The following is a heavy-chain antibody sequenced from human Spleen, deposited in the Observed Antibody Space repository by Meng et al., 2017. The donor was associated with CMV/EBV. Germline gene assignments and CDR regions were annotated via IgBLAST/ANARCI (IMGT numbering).Heavy chain of an antibody. D-gene: IGHD4-17*01. CDR3: ARDLDMVTTVRYYFYGTDV. V-gene: IGHV1-18*01. CDR1: GYTFTSYG. Sequence: ASVKVSCKASGYTFTSYGISWVRQAPGQGLEWMGWISAYNGNTNYAQKLQGRVTMTTDTSTGTAYMELRSLRSDDAAIYYCARDLDMVTTVRYYFYGTDVWGQGTTVTVSS. CDR2: ISAYNGNT. J-gene: IGHJ6*02.